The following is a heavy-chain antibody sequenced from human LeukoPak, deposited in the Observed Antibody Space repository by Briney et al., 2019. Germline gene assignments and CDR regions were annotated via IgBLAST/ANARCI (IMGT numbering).Heavy chain of an antibody. CDR3: AKLMGELHFDY. J-gene: IGHJ4*02. Sequence: LSGRSLRLSCAASGFTFSSYGMHWVRQAPGKGLEWVAVISYDGSNKYYADFVKGRFTISRDNSKNTLYLQMNSLRAEDTAVYYCAKLMGELHFDYWGQGTLVTVSS. D-gene: IGHD3-16*01. CDR2: ISYDGSNK. CDR1: GFTFSSYG. V-gene: IGHV3-30*18.